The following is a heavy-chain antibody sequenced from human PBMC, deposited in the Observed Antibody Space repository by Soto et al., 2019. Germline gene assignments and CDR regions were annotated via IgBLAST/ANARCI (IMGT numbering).Heavy chain of an antibody. CDR2: IYNTGST. CDR3: ARSSEWPQGGYYGMDV. J-gene: IGHJ6*02. Sequence: SETLSLTCTVSGASISSYYWSWIRQPPGKGLEWIGYIYNTGSTKYNPSLKSRVTISEDTSKNQFSLKLSSVTAADTAVYYCARSSEWPQGGYYGMDVWGQGTTVTVSS. CDR1: GASISSYY. D-gene: IGHD3-3*01. V-gene: IGHV4-4*08.